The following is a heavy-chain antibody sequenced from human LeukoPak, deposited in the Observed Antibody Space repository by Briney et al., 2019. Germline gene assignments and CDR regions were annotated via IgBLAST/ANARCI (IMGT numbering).Heavy chain of an antibody. CDR1: GFTFSNAW. Sequence: GGSLRLSCAASGFTFSNAWMSWVRQAPGKGLEWVGRIKSKTDGGTTDYAAPVKGRFTISRDDSKNTLYLQMNSLKTEDTAVYYCTTGQGFGGVIPFDYWGQGTLVTVSS. D-gene: IGHD3-16*02. CDR2: IKSKTDGGTT. CDR3: TTGQGFGGVIPFDY. J-gene: IGHJ4*02. V-gene: IGHV3-15*01.